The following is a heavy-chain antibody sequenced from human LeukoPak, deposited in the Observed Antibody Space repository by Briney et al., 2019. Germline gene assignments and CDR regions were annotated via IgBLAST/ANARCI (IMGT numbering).Heavy chain of an antibody. V-gene: IGHV3-23*01. D-gene: IGHD1-26*01. CDR1: GFTFSSAT. CDR3: ARDLLY. J-gene: IGHJ4*02. Sequence: GGSLRLSCAASGFTFSSATLSWVRQAPRKGLEWLSGISGSGDRTYYAGSVKGRFTISRDNSKNTLYLQMNSLRAEDTAVYYCARDLLYWGQATLVTVSS. CDR2: ISGSGDRT.